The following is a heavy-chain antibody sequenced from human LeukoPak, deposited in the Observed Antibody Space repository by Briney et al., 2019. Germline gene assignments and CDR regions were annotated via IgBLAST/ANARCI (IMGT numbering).Heavy chain of an antibody. J-gene: IGHJ4*02. Sequence: GGSLRLSCAASGFTFSSYWMSWVRQAPGKWLEWVANIKQDGSEKYYVDSVKGRFTISRDNAKNSLYLRMNSLRTEDTAVYYCARDTNYYDSGGYFPPSLDYWGQGTLVTVSS. V-gene: IGHV3-7*01. CDR3: ARDTNYYDSGGYFPPSLDY. CDR2: IKQDGSEK. CDR1: GFTFSSYW. D-gene: IGHD3-22*01.